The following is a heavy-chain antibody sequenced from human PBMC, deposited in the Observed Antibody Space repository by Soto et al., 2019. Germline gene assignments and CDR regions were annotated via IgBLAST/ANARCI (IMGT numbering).Heavy chain of an antibody. CDR2: INSDGSST. CDR3: AKESGDYYDSSGNDY. V-gene: IGHV3-74*01. Sequence: PGGSLRLSCAASGFTFSSYWMHWVRQAPGKGLVWVSRINSDGSSTSYADSVKGRFTISRDNSKNTLYLQMNSLRAEDTAVYYCAKESGDYYDSSGNDYWGQGTLVTVSS. J-gene: IGHJ4*02. D-gene: IGHD3-22*01. CDR1: GFTFSSYW.